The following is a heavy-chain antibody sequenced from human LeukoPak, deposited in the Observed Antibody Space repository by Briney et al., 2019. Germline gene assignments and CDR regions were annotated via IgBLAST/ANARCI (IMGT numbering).Heavy chain of an antibody. CDR1: GFTFSSYN. V-gene: IGHV3-21*01. J-gene: IGHJ4*02. Sequence: GGSLRLSCAASGFTFSSYNMNWVRQAPGKGLEWVSAMTSSGNYIYYADSVKGRFTISRDNAKNSLYLQMNSLRVEDTAVYYCARGLGYCTTTSCYNEHWGQGTQVTVSS. D-gene: IGHD2-2*02. CDR3: ARGLGYCTTTSCYNEH. CDR2: MTSSGNYI.